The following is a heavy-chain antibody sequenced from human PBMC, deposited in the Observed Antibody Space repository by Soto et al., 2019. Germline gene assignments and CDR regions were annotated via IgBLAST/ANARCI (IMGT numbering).Heavy chain of an antibody. CDR3: ARLEYYGSGSYWFFDY. D-gene: IGHD3-10*01. CDR1: GGSISSSSYY. CDR2: VFSSGRT. V-gene: IGHV4-39*01. J-gene: IGHJ4*02. Sequence: SETLSLTCTVSGGSISSSSYYWGWIRQPPGKGLEWIGNVFSSGRTFYSSSLKSRVTISLDASNNQFSLKVTSVTAADSAVYYCARLEYYGSGSYWFFDYWGQGTLVTVSS.